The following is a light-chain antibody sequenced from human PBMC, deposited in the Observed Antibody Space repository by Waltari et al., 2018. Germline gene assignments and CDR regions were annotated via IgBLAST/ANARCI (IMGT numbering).Light chain of an antibody. CDR1: QGISTW. Sequence: DIQMTQSPSSVSAAVGDRVTITCRASQGISTWLAWYQQKPGKAPKLLIYSASNLHSGVPSRFSGGGSGTDFTLSISSLQSEDFATYYCQQANRFPLTFGGGTKVEMK. V-gene: IGKV1D-12*01. CDR3: QQANRFPLT. J-gene: IGKJ4*01. CDR2: SAS.